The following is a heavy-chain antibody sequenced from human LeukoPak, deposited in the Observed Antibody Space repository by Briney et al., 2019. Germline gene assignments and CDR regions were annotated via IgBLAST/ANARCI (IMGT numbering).Heavy chain of an antibody. Sequence: GRSLSLSCAVSGFNFDDYAMHWVRQAPGRGPEWVSGINWKTGNGIYADSVKGRFTISRDNAKNSLYLQMSSLRAEDTALYYCTRRAARWQFDLWGRGTLLTVSS. D-gene: IGHD5-24*01. CDR2: INWKTGNG. CDR3: TRRAARWQFDL. CDR1: GFNFDDYA. J-gene: IGHJ2*01. V-gene: IGHV3-9*01.